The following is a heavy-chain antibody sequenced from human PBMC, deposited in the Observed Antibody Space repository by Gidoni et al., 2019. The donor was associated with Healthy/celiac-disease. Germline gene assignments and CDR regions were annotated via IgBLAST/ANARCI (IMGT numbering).Heavy chain of an antibody. CDR1: VHTFTASH. J-gene: IGHJ6*02. CDR2: INPNSGGT. Sequence: QVQLVQSGAEAKQPGPSVQVSCKASVHTFTASHMHWVRQAPGQGLEWMGWINPNSGGTNYAQKFQGRVTMTRDTSISTAYMELSRLRSDDTAVYYCARDLVAVAGYYYYGMDVWGQGTTVTVSS. V-gene: IGHV1-2*02. CDR3: ARDLVAVAGYYYYGMDV. D-gene: IGHD6-19*01.